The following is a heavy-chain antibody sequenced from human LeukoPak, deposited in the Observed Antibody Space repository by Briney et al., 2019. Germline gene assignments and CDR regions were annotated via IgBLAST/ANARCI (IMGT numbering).Heavy chain of an antibody. J-gene: IGHJ4*02. CDR2: IYHSGST. V-gene: IGHV4-38-2*02. CDR1: GYSISSGYY. Sequence: NPSETLSLTCTVSGYSISSGYYWGWIRQPPGKGLEWIGSIYHSGSTYYNPSLKSRVTISVDTSKNQFSLKLSSVTAADTAVYYCARLLDGYNAWGQGTLVTVSS. D-gene: IGHD5-24*01. CDR3: ARLLDGYNA.